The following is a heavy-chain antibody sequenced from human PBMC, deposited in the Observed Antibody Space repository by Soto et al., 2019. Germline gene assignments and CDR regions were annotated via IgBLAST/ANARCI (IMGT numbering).Heavy chain of an antibody. CDR3: AKVGPFSGLPLFLFDY. CDR1: GFTFSSYA. CDR2: ISGSGGST. Sequence: GGSLRLSCAASGFTFSSYAMSWVRQAPGKGLEWVSAISGSGGSTYYADSVKGRFTISRDNSKNMLYLQMNSLRAEDTAVYYCAKVGPFSGLPLFLFDYWGQGTLVTVSS. V-gene: IGHV3-23*01. D-gene: IGHD6-19*01. J-gene: IGHJ4*02.